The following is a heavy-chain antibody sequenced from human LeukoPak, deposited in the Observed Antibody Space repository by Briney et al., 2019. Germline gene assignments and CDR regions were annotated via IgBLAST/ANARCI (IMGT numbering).Heavy chain of an antibody. Sequence: SVKVSCKASGGTLSSYAISWVRQAPGQGLEWMGRIIPILGIANYAQKFQGRVTITADKSTSTAYMGLSSLRSEDTAVYYCAGGYCSSTSCHNTDDYWGQGTLVTVSS. CDR3: AGGYCSSTSCHNTDDY. V-gene: IGHV1-69*04. CDR2: IIPILGIA. CDR1: GGTLSSYA. J-gene: IGHJ4*02. D-gene: IGHD2-2*01.